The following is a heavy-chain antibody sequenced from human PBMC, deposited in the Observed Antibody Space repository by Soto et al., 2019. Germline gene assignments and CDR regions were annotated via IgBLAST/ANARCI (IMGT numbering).Heavy chain of an antibody. J-gene: IGHJ4*02. Sequence: GESLKISCKGSGYSFTSYWIGWVRQMPGKGLEWMGIIYPGDSDTRYSPSFQGQVTISADKSISTAYLQWSSLKASDTAMYHCARHWFYRRDLRYFDWLLPIDYWGQGTLVTVSS. CDR3: ARHWFYRRDLRYFDWLLPIDY. D-gene: IGHD3-9*01. CDR2: IYPGDSDT. CDR1: GYSFTSYW. V-gene: IGHV5-51*01.